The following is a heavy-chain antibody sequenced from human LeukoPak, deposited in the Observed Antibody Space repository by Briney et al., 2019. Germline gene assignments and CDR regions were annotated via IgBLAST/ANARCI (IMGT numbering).Heavy chain of an antibody. CDR2: IYYSGST. CDR1: GGSISSSSYY. CDR3: ARQRYYYDSSGSNWFDP. Sequence: SETLSLTCTVSGGSISSSSYYWGWIRQPPGKGLEWIGSIYYSGSTYYNPSLKSRVTISVDTSKSQFSLKLSSVTAADTAVYYCARQRYYYDSSGSNWFDPWGQGTLVTVSS. J-gene: IGHJ5*02. V-gene: IGHV4-39*01. D-gene: IGHD3-22*01.